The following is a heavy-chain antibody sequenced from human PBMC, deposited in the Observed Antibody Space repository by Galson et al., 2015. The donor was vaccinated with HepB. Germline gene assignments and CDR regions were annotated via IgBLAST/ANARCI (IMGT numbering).Heavy chain of an antibody. CDR1: GFTFSSYW. Sequence: SLRLSCAASGFTFSSYWMSWVRQAPGKGLEWVANIKQDGSEKYYVDSVKGRFTISRDNAKNSLYLQMNSLRAEDTAVYYCARSGAVVTPEEEDWYFDLWGRGTLVTVSS. D-gene: IGHD4-23*01. J-gene: IGHJ2*01. CDR2: IKQDGSEK. CDR3: ARSGAVVTPEEEDWYFDL. V-gene: IGHV3-7*01.